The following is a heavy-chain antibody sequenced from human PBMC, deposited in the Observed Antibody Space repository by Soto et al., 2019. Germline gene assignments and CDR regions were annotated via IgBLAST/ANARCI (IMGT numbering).Heavy chain of an antibody. CDR2: MNPNSGNT. V-gene: IGHV1-8*01. D-gene: IGHD2-2*01. Sequence: QVQLVQSGAEVKKPGASVKVSCKASGYTFTSYDINWVRQATGQGLEWMGWMNPNSGNTGYAQKFQGKVAMTRNTSISTAYMELSSLRSEDTAVYYCARARRPAANYYYMDVWGKGTTVTVSS. J-gene: IGHJ6*03. CDR1: GYTFTSYD. CDR3: ARARRPAANYYYMDV.